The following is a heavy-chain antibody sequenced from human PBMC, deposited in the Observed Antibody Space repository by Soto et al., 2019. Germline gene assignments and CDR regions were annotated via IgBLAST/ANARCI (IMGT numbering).Heavy chain of an antibody. Sequence: EVQLLESGGGLVQPGGSLRLSCAASGFTFSSYAMNWVRQAPGSGLEWVSGITGSGTSTFFADSVKGRFTISRDNSKNTLYLQMNSLRAEDTAVYYCAKGRVVVAPPPPFDSWGQGTLVTVSS. CDR1: GFTFSSYA. CDR2: ITGSGTST. D-gene: IGHD2-15*01. V-gene: IGHV3-23*01. J-gene: IGHJ4*02. CDR3: AKGRVVVAPPPPFDS.